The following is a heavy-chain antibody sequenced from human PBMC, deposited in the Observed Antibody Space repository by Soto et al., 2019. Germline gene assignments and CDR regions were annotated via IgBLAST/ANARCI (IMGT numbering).Heavy chain of an antibody. Sequence: GASVKVSCKVSGYTLTELSMHWVRQAPGKGLEWMGGFDPEDGETIYAQKFQGRVTMTEDTSTDTAYMELSSLRSEDTAVYYCASYKIPYRCPIPAYRGRRSLVIVSS. D-gene: IGHD2-2*02. CDR2: FDPEDGET. V-gene: IGHV1-24*01. CDR1: GYTLTELS. CDR3: ASYKIPYRCPIPAY. J-gene: IGHJ4*02.